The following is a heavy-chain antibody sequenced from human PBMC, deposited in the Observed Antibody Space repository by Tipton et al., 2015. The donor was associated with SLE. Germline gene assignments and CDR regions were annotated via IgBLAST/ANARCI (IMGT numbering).Heavy chain of an antibody. CDR2: IYYSGST. CDR1: GGSISSSSYY. CDR3: AMDHGDYGDYFWYFDL. D-gene: IGHD4-17*01. J-gene: IGHJ2*01. Sequence: TLSLTCTVSGGSISSSSYYWGWIRQPPGKGLEWIGSIYYSGSTNYNPSLKSRVTISVDTSKNQFSLKLSSVTAADTAVYYCAMDHGDYGDYFWYFDLWGRGTLVTVSS. V-gene: IGHV4-39*07.